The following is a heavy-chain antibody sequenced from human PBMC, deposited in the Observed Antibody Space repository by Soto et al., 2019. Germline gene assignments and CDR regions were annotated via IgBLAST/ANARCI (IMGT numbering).Heavy chain of an antibody. D-gene: IGHD3-10*01. CDR1: GYTFTTYA. V-gene: IGHV1-3*01. CDR3: SRVDPGETSPFDH. CDR2: INAGNGNT. J-gene: IGHJ4*02. Sequence: GASVKVSCKASGYTFTTYAMHWVRQAPGQRLEWMGWINAGNGNTKYSQKFQGRVTITRDTSASTAYMEVSSLRSEDTAVYYCSRVDPGETSPFDHWGQGTLVTVSS.